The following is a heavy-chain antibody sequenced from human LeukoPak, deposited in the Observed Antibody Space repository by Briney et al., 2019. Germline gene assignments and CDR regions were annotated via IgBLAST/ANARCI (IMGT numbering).Heavy chain of an antibody. CDR1: GYTFTSYG. J-gene: IGHJ6*02. CDR3: ATARITMVRGGRGYYYAGMDV. Sequence: ASVKVSCKASGYTFTSYGISWVRQAPGQGLEWMGWISAYNGNTNYAQKLQGRVTMTTDTSTSTAYMELSSLRSEDTAVYYGATARITMVRGGRGYYYAGMDVGGQGTTVTVPS. V-gene: IGHV1-18*01. D-gene: IGHD3-10*01. CDR2: ISAYNGNT.